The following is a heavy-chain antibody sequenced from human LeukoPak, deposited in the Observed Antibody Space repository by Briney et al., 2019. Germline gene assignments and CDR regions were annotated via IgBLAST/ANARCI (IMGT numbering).Heavy chain of an antibody. CDR1: GFTFSSYG. CDR3: AKGSGYDTDFDY. Sequence: GGSLRLSCAASGFTFSSYGMHWVRQAPGKGLEWVSGLSGSGDNTYYADSVKGRFTVSRDNSKNTLYLQMNSLRAEDTAIYYCAKGSGYDTDFDYWGQGTLVTVSS. V-gene: IGHV3-23*01. D-gene: IGHD3-9*01. CDR2: LSGSGDNT. J-gene: IGHJ4*02.